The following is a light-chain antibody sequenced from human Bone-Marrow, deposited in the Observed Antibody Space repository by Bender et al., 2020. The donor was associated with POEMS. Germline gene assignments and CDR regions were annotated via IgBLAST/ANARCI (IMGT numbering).Light chain of an antibody. Sequence: QSVLTQPPSASGTPGHRVTISCSGGSSNIGAHAVNWYQHLPGTAPKLLIYRNNQRPSGVPDRFSGSKSGTSASLAISGLRSDDEADYYCAVWDDSLNGWVFGGGTKLTVL. J-gene: IGLJ3*02. CDR1: SSNIGAHA. CDR2: RNN. CDR3: AVWDDSLNGWV. V-gene: IGLV1-44*01.